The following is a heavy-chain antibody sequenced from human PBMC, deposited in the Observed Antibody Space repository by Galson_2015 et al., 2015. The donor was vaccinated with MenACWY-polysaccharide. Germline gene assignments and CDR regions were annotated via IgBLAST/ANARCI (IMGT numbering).Heavy chain of an antibody. Sequence: SLRLSCAASGFTFSSYAMSWVRQAPGEGLEWVSAISGSGGSTYYADSVKGRFTISRDNSKNTLYLQMNSLRAEDTAVYYCAKVRIWNRNLFDYWGQGTLVTVSS. J-gene: IGHJ4*02. CDR3: AKVRIWNRNLFDY. D-gene: IGHD1-14*01. V-gene: IGHV3-23*01. CDR1: GFTFSSYA. CDR2: ISGSGGST.